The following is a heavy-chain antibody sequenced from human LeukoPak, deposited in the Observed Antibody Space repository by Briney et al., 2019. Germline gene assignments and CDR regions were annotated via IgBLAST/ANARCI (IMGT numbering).Heavy chain of an antibody. J-gene: IGHJ4*02. Sequence: GGSLRLSCAASGFTFSSYGMSWVRQAPGKGLEWVSVIYSGGSTYYADSVKGRFTISRDNSKNTLYLQMNSLRAEDTAVYYCAIEVATPFDYWGQGTLVTVSS. CDR1: GFTFSSYG. D-gene: IGHD5-12*01. CDR3: AIEVATPFDY. V-gene: IGHV3-53*01. CDR2: IYSGGST.